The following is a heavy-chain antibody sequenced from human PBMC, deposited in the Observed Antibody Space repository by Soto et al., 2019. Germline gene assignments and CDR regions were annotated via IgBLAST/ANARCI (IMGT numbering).Heavy chain of an antibody. CDR1: GGTFSSYA. Sequence: QVQLVQSGAEVKKPGSSVKVSCKASGGTFSSYAISWVRQAPGQGLEWMGGIIPIFGTANYAQKFQGRVTVPAEASTSTAYMELSSLRSEDTAVYYCAREPLEPGYHELRYFDLWGRGTLVTVSS. CDR3: AREPLEPGYHELRYFDL. J-gene: IGHJ2*01. CDR2: IIPIFGTA. D-gene: IGHD3-9*01. V-gene: IGHV1-69*12.